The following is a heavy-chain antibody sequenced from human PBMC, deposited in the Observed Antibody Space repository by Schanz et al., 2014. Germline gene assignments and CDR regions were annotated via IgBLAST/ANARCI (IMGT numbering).Heavy chain of an antibody. J-gene: IGHJ6*02. CDR3: AKGMGYCSGGTCYDYYYYGLDV. D-gene: IGHD2-15*01. Sequence: EVQLVESGGGLVKPGGSLRLSCAASGFTFNSYAMTWVRQAPGKGLEWVSYICSSGNTIYYADSVKGRFTISRDNSENTLYLQMNSLSADDTAVFYCAKGMGYCSGGTCYDYYYYGLDVWGQGTTVTVSS. CDR1: GFTFNSYA. V-gene: IGHV3-48*01. CDR2: ICSSGNTI.